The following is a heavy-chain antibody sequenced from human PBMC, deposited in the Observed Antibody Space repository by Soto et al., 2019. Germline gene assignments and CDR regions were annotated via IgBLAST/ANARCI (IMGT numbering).Heavy chain of an antibody. CDR2: ISSSGSTI. V-gene: IGHV3-48*03. Sequence: GGSLRLSCAASGFTFSSYEMNWVRQAPGKGLEWVSYISSSGSTIYYADSVKGRFTISRVNAKNSLYLQMNSLRAEDTAVYYCARPSAAYCGGDCYFDYWGQGTLVTVSS. CDR1: GFTFSSYE. CDR3: ARPSAAYCGGDCYFDY. D-gene: IGHD2-21*02. J-gene: IGHJ4*02.